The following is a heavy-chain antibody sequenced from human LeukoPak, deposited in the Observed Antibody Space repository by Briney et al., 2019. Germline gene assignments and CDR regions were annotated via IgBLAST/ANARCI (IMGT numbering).Heavy chain of an antibody. CDR3: AGEKFDI. Sequence: PGRSLRLSCAASGFSFSKYAMDWVRQAPGKGLEWVAIISKDGSMRYNADSVKGRFTVSRDNSNNTLSLQMNSLKSEDTAVYYCAGEKFDIWGQGTMVTVSA. CDR2: ISKDGSMR. J-gene: IGHJ3*02. CDR1: GFSFSKYA. V-gene: IGHV3-30*04.